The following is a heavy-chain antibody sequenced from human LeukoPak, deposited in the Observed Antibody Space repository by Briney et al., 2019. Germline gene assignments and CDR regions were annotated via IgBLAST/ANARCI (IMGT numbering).Heavy chain of an antibody. Sequence: PSQTLSLTCSVSGGSVSSNNHYWTWIRQPPGKGLEWIGYISYSGNTNYNPSLKSRVTISVDRSKNQFSLKLSSVTAADAAVYYSAVLRGGGVDWFDPWGQGTLVTVSS. CDR2: ISYSGNT. V-gene: IGHV4-30-4*03. J-gene: IGHJ5*02. CDR3: AVLRGGGVDWFDP. CDR1: GGSVSSNNHY. D-gene: IGHD2-8*02.